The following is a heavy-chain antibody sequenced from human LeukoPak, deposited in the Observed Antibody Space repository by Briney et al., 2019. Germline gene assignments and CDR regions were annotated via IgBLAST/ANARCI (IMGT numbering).Heavy chain of an antibody. CDR2: IYYSGST. J-gene: IGHJ4*02. D-gene: IGHD1-1*01. CDR3: ARDRGTWNDDGFDY. V-gene: IGHV4-59*12. Sequence: SETLSLTCTVSGGSISSYYWSWIRQPPGRGLEWIGYIYYSGSTNYNPSPKSRVTMSVDMSKNQFSLKLSSVTAADTAVYYCARDRGTWNDDGFDYWGQGTLVTVSS. CDR1: GGSISSYY.